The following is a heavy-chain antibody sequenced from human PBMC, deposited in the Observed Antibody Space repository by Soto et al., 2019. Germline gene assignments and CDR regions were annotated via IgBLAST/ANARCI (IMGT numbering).Heavy chain of an antibody. CDR2: PYYRSKWFN. Sequence: SQTLSLTCAISGDSVSSNTAAWNWIRQSPSRGLEWLGRPYYRSKWFNNYAASLKSRITINPDTSKNQFSLQLNSVTPEDTGVYYCAREDDSKDYFYGMDAWGQGTTVTVSS. CDR3: AREDDSKDYFYGMDA. D-gene: IGHD3-16*01. CDR1: GDSVSSNTAA. V-gene: IGHV6-1*01. J-gene: IGHJ6*02.